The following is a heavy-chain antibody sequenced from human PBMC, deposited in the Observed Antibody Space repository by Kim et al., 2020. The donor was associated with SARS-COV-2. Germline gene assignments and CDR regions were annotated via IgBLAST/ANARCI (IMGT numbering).Heavy chain of an antibody. D-gene: IGHD2-2*01. Sequence: GGSLRLSCAASGFTFTNAWMSWVRQAPGKGLDLVGRIKSKTYGETTEYAAPVKGRFTISRDDSKNTLYLQMNSLKTEDTAVYYCTTGTTTTTSWSWGQGTLVTVAS. J-gene: IGHJ4*02. CDR3: TTGTTTTTSWS. CDR2: IKSKTYGETT. V-gene: IGHV3-15*01. CDR1: GFTFTNAW.